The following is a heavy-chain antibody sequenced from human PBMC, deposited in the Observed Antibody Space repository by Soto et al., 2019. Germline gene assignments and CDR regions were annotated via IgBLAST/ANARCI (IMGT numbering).Heavy chain of an antibody. CDR3: AKTGFWSGYRVVDY. D-gene: IGHD3-3*01. V-gene: IGHV4-39*01. CDR2: INYSGST. Sequence: SETLSLTCTVSGGSINSSSSYWGWIRQPPGKGLEWIGSINYSGSTYYNPSLKSRVTISVDTSKTQFSLKLSSVTAADTAVYFCAKTGFWSGYRVVDYWGQGTLVTVSS. J-gene: IGHJ4*02. CDR1: GGSINSSSSY.